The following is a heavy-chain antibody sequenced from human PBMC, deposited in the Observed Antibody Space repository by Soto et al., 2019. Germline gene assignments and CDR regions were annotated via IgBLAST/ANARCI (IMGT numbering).Heavy chain of an antibody. V-gene: IGHV3-23*01. J-gene: IGHJ5*01. CDR1: GFRFSNYA. D-gene: IGHD2-2*01. Sequence: EVQVLESGGGLVQRGGSLRLSCTASGFRFSNYAMNWVRQAPVKGLEWVSGISGSGGSTFYADSVKGRFTISRDNFENTVYLQMNSLRGEDTALYYCAKDNDAVVSAGHFDSWGLGTLVTVSS. CDR2: ISGSGGST. CDR3: AKDNDAVVSAGHFDS.